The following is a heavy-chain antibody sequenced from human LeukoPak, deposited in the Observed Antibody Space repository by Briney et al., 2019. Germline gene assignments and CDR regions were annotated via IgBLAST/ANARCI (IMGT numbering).Heavy chain of an antibody. CDR1: GFTFSSYS. V-gene: IGHV3-21*01. CDR3: ARESSSSWTLGYYYYGMDV. J-gene: IGHJ6*02. D-gene: IGHD6-13*01. CDR2: ISSSSSYI. Sequence: TGGSLRLSCAASGFTFSSYSMNWVRQAPGKGLEWVSSISSSSSYIYYADSVKGRFTISRDNAKNSLYLQMNSLRAEDTAVYYCARESSSSWTLGYYYYGMDVWGQGTTVTVSS.